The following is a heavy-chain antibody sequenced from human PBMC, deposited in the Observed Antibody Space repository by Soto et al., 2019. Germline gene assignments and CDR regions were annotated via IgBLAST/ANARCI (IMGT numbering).Heavy chain of an antibody. Sequence: PGGSLRLSCAASGSTFSSYGMHWVRQAPGKGLEWVAAIWYDGSNKYYADSVKGRFTISRDNSKNTLYLQMNSLRAEDTAVYYCARARQQLIHKNWFDPWGQGTLVTVSS. CDR3: ARARQQLIHKNWFDP. CDR2: IWYDGSNK. V-gene: IGHV3-33*01. CDR1: GSTFSSYG. J-gene: IGHJ5*02. D-gene: IGHD6-13*01.